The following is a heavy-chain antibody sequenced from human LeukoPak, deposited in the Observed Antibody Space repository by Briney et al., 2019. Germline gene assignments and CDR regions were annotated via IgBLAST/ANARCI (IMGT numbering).Heavy chain of an antibody. D-gene: IGHD5-18*01. CDR1: GFTFSSYA. CDR2: ISYDGSNK. V-gene: IGHV3-30-3*01. CDR3: ARDFMVDTAMVNWYFDL. J-gene: IGHJ2*01. Sequence: GRSLRLSCAASGFTFSSYAMHWVRQAPGKGLEWVAVISYDGSNKYYADSVKGRFTISRDNSKNTLYLQMNSLRAEDTAVYYCARDFMVDTAMVNWYFDLWGRGTLVTVSS.